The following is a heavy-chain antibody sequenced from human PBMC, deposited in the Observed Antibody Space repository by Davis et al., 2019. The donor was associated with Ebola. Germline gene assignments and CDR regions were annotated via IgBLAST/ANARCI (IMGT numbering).Heavy chain of an antibody. CDR3: AVPGRSGGSAGGSISGMLV. D-gene: IGHD3-16*01. CDR1: GYTFTSYY. V-gene: IGHV1-2*06. Sequence: ASVKVSCKASGYTFTSYYMHWVRQAPGQGLEWVGRVHPISGVTNYAQKFQGRVSMTRDTSISTAQMELTSLTSDDTAVYYCAVPGRSGGSAGGSISGMLVWGKGTTVTVSS. J-gene: IGHJ6*04. CDR2: VHPISGVT.